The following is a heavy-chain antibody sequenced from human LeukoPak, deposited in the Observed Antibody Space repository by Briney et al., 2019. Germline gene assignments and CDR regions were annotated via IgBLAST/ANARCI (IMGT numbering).Heavy chain of an antibody. CDR2: IYTSGST. D-gene: IGHD1-1*01. CDR3: ARDESVDWNDGLWDY. V-gene: IGHV4-4*07. Sequence: SETLSLTCTVSGGSISSYYWSWIRQPAGKGLEWIGRIYTSGSTNYNPSLKSRVTMSVGTSKNQFSLKLSSVTAADTAVYYCARDESVDWNDGLWDYWGQGTLVTVSS. J-gene: IGHJ4*02. CDR1: GGSISSYY.